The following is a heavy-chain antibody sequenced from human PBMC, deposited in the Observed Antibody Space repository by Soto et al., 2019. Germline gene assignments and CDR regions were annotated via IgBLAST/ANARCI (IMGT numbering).Heavy chain of an antibody. D-gene: IGHD5-12*01. V-gene: IGHV1-18*01. CDR3: VMVDNYITPTPQDV. CDR1: GYIFVNYG. J-gene: IGHJ6*02. CDR2: ISPYTCNT. Sequence: QVQLVQSGDEVKKPGASVKVSCKASGYIFVNYGIAWVRQAPGQGLEWMGWISPYTCNTHSATQVQGRLTMTTDTSTSTAYIDLGSLTSDDTAVYYCVMVDNYITPTPQDVWGQGTTVTVSS.